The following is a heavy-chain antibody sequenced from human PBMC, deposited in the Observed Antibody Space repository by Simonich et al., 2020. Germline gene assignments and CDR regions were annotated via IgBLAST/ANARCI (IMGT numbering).Heavy chain of an antibody. D-gene: IGHD2-15*01. V-gene: IGHV1-8*03. CDR2: MNPNSGNT. Sequence: VQLVQSGAAVKKPGASVKVSCKASGYTFTRYYINWVRQSPGKGVEWLGWMNPNSGNTGYAKKFQGRVTITRNNSISTAYMELSSLRSEDTAVYYCARGRGGMSRGYVDYWGQGTLVTVSS. CDR1: GYTFTRYY. CDR3: ARGRGGMSRGYVDY. J-gene: IGHJ4*02.